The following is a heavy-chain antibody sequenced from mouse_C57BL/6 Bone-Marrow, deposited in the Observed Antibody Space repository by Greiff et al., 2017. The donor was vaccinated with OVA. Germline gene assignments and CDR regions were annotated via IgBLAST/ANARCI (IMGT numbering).Heavy chain of an antibody. CDR1: GFTFSSYA. V-gene: IGHV5-4*01. CDR2: ISDGGSYT. J-gene: IGHJ4*01. CDR3: ARDGDSSYYYAMDY. Sequence: EVKLMESGGGLVKPGGSLKLSCAASGFTFSSYAMSWVRQTPEKRLEWVATISDGGSYTYYPDNVKGRFTISRDNAKNNLYLQMSHLKSEDTAMYYCARDGDSSYYYAMDYWGQGTSVTVSS.